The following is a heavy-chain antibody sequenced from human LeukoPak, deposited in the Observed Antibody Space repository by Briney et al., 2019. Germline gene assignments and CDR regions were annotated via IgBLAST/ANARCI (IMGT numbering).Heavy chain of an antibody. Sequence: SETLSLTCTVSGGSISSYYWSWIRQPPGKGLEWIGYIYYSGSTNYNPSLKSRVTISVDTSKNQFSLKLSSVTAADTAVYYCARESAALKGYDYWGQGTLVTVSS. CDR2: IYYSGST. V-gene: IGHV4-59*01. J-gene: IGHJ4*02. D-gene: IGHD2-15*01. CDR3: ARESAALKGYDY. CDR1: GGSISSYY.